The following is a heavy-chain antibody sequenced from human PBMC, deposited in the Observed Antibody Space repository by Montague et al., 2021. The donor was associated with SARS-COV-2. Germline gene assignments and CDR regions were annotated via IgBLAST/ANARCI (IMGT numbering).Heavy chain of an antibody. D-gene: IGHD3-10*01. CDR3: ARAVSVRRAVNWFDP. CDR2: IYYIGGI. V-gene: IGHV4-59*11. J-gene: IGHJ5*02. Sequence: SETLSLTCTVSGGSMSDHYWTWIRQPPGKGLEWLAYIYYIGGINSNPSLKSRVSMSVDTSKNQFSLKLASVTAADTAVYYCARAVSVRRAVNWFDPWGQGTLVTVSS. CDR1: GGSMSDHY.